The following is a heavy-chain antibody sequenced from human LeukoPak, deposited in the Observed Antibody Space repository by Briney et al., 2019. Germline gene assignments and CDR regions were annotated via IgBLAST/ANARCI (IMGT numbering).Heavy chain of an antibody. CDR1: GFTFSNYA. CDR3: ATIAAASHLDC. D-gene: IGHD6-13*01. V-gene: IGHV3-23*01. Sequence: GGSLRLSCAASGFTFSNYAMSWVRQAPGKGLEWVSAISSNGGATFYADSVKGRLTISRDNSKNTLYLQMNSLRAEDTAVYYCATIAAASHLDCWGQGTLVTVSS. J-gene: IGHJ4*02. CDR2: ISSNGGAT.